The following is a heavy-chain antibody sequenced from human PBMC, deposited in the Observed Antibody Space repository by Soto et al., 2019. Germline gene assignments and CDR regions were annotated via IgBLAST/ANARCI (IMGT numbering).Heavy chain of an antibody. CDR1: GFTFSSYS. J-gene: IGHJ6*02. CDR3: ARGIFGGDPHYYYGMDV. Sequence: EVQLVESGGGLVQPGGSLRLSCEASGFTFSSYSMNWVRQAPGKGLEWVSYISSSSSTIYYADSVKGRFTISRDNAKNSLYLQMNSLRDEDTAVYYCARGIFGGDPHYYYGMDVWGQGTTVTVSS. D-gene: IGHD3-3*01. CDR2: ISSSSSTI. V-gene: IGHV3-48*02.